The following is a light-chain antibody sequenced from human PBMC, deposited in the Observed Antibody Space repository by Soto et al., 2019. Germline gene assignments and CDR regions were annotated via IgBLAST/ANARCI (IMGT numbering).Light chain of an antibody. CDR3: QQYFDVPFT. CDR2: WAS. Sequence: DIVITQSPDSRAVSLVESATVNCMSIVIVLFTSNDKSFVAWYQQKPGQSPKLLINWASTREPGVPDRFSGSGSGTEFTLTISSLEAEDVAFYWCQQYFDVPFTFGGGTKVDIK. CDR1: VIVLFTSNDKSF. V-gene: IGKV4-1*01. J-gene: IGKJ4*01.